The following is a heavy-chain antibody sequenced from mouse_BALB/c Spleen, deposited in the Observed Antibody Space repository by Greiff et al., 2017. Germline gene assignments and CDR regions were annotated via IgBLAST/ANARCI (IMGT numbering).Heavy chain of an antibody. CDR2: ISSGSSTI. Sequence: EVKLVESGGGLVQPGGSRKLSCAASGFTFSSFGMHWVRQAPEKGLEWVAYISSGSSTIYYADTVKGRFTISRDNPKNTLFLQMTSLRSEDTAMYYCARSAYYGHSLYAMDYWGQGTSVTVSS. CDR3: ARSAYYGHSLYAMDY. V-gene: IGHV5-17*02. J-gene: IGHJ4*01. CDR1: GFTFSSFG. D-gene: IGHD2-10*01.